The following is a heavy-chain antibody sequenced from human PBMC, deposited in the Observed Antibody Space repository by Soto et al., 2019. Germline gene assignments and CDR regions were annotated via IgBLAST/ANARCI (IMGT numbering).Heavy chain of an antibody. CDR1: GFTFHYFA. CDR3: AKDISLLPETPDY. CDR2: ISWNSGSI. J-gene: IGHJ4*02. Sequence: PGGSLILSYAASGFTFHYFAMHWVRQAPGKGLEWVSGISWNSGSIGYADSVKGRFTISRDNAKNSLYLQMNSLRAEDTALYYCAKDISLLPETPDYWGQGT. V-gene: IGHV3-9*01.